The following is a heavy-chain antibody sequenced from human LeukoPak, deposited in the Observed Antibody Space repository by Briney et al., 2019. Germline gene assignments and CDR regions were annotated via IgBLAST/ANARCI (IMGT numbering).Heavy chain of an antibody. CDR2: ISGTGGST. CDR1: GFTFSSYA. Sequence: PGGSLRLSCAASGFTFSSYAMSWVRQAPGKGLEWVSAISGTGGSTYYADSVKGRLTISRDNSKNTLYLQMNSLRAEDTAVYYCANDQRLGELQYTNPPFDYWGQGTLVTVSS. V-gene: IGHV3-23*01. CDR3: ANDQRLGELQYTNPPFDY. D-gene: IGHD3-16*01. J-gene: IGHJ4*02.